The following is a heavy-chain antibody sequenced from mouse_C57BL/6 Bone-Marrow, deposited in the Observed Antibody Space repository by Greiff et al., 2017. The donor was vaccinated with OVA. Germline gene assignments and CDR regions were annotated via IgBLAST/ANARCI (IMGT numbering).Heavy chain of an antibody. Sequence: EVQVVESGGDLVKPGGSLKLSCAASGFTFSSYGMSWVRQTPDKRLEWVATISSGGSYTYYPASVKGRFTISRDNAKNTLYLQMSSLKSEDTAMYYCARRSYYYGSSSWFAYWGQGTLVTVSA. CDR1: GFTFSSYG. D-gene: IGHD1-1*01. V-gene: IGHV5-6*01. J-gene: IGHJ3*01. CDR2: ISSGGSYT. CDR3: ARRSYYYGSSSWFAY.